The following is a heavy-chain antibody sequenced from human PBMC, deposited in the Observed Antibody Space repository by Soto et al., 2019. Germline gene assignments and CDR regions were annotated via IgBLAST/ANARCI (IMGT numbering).Heavy chain of an antibody. Sequence: GGSLRLSCAASGFSFRSFGVHWVRQAPGKGLEWVAVIWNDGNNRRYGDSVRGRFTVSSDNSKKTVYLQMDSLRGEDTAMYYCARDRELGRTSPYFDFWGQVTLVTVSS. D-gene: IGHD3-10*01. CDR1: GFSFRSFG. CDR3: ARDRELGRTSPYFDF. CDR2: IWNDGNNR. V-gene: IGHV3-33*01. J-gene: IGHJ4*02.